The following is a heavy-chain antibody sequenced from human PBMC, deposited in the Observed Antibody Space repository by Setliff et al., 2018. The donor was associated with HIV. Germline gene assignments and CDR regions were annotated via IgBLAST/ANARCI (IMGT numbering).Heavy chain of an antibody. Sequence: SETLSLTCTVSGAPVTNVLYYWSWLRQPAGKGLEWIGHIYTSGNSRYTNYNPSLKSRATISLDTSKRQFSLHLTSVTAADTAIYYCARDPGTTAAGTEYFDSWGQGILVTVSS. CDR2: IYTSGNSRYT. CDR3: ARDPGTTAAGTEYFDS. CDR1: GAPVTNVLYY. D-gene: IGHD6-13*01. V-gene: IGHV4-61*09. J-gene: IGHJ4*02.